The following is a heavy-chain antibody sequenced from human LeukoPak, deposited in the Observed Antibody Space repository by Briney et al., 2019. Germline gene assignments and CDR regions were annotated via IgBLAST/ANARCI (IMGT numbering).Heavy chain of an antibody. D-gene: IGHD1-14*01. CDR1: GFTFSSYA. Sequence: PGRSLRLSCAASGFTFSSYAMHWVRQAPGKGLEWAAVISYDGSNKYYADSVKGRFTISRDNSKNTLYLQMNSLRAEDTAVYYCAKDHLAGGSSQYYFDYWGQGTLVTVSS. J-gene: IGHJ4*02. V-gene: IGHV3-30-3*01. CDR3: AKDHLAGGSSQYYFDY. CDR2: ISYDGSNK.